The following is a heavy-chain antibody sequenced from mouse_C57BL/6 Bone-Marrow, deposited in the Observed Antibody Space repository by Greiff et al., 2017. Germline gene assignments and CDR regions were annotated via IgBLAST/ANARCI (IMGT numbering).Heavy chain of an antibody. Sequence: VQLQESGPELVKPGASVKISCKASGYAFSSSWMNWVKQRPGKGLEWIGRIYPGDGDTNSNGKFKGKDTLTADKSSSTAYMQLSSLTAEDSAVYFCARWLLRAYWGQGTLVTVSA. CDR1: GYAFSSSW. CDR2: IYPGDGDT. V-gene: IGHV1-82*01. D-gene: IGHD2-3*01. CDR3: ARWLLRAY. J-gene: IGHJ3*01.